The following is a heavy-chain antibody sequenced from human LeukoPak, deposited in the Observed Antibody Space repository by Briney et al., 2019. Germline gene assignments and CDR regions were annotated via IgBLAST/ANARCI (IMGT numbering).Heavy chain of an antibody. D-gene: IGHD7-27*01. Sequence: GGSLRLSCAASGFRFTTYWMTWVRQAPGKGLEWVANIKEDGSDKHYVDSVKGRFTISRDNAKNSLYLQMNSLRAEDTAVYYCAREFWGPDYWGQGTLVTVSS. CDR3: AREFWGPDY. CDR1: GFRFTTYW. V-gene: IGHV3-7*01. CDR2: IKEDGSDK. J-gene: IGHJ4*02.